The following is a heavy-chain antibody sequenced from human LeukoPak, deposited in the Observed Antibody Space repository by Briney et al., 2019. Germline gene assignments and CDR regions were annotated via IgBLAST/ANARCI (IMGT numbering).Heavy chain of an antibody. CDR3: ARAVYYYDTRGYYWDY. Sequence: ASGKISCKASGYTFTSYYIHWVRQAPGQGLEWMGIINPSGGSTSYAQRFQGRVTMTRDTSTSTVYMELSSLRSEDTAIYYCARAVYYYDTRGYYWDYWGQGTLVTVSS. V-gene: IGHV1-46*01. J-gene: IGHJ4*02. CDR2: INPSGGST. D-gene: IGHD3-22*01. CDR1: GYTFTSYY.